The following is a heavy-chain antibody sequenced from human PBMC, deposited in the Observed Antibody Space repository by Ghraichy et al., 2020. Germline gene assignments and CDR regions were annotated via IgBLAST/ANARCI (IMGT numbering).Heavy chain of an antibody. CDR3: AKVKVAASGFDY. CDR2: ISGSGDST. CDR1: GFTFNDYA. V-gene: IGHV3-23*01. Sequence: GGSLRLSCAASGFTFNDYAMNWVRQAPGKGLEWVSLISGSGDSTDYADSVKGRFTISRDNSRSTLYLQMNSLRAEDTAVYYCAKVKVAASGFDYWGRGTLVTVSS. D-gene: IGHD6-13*01. J-gene: IGHJ4*02.